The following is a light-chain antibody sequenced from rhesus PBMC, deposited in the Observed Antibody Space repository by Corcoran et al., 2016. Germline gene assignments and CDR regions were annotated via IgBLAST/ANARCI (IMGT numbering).Light chain of an antibody. V-gene: IGLV2-13*03. Sequence: QAAPTKSPSVSGSPGPSVTISSPGTRGDIGDYHRVSWYQQHPGKAPKVMIYEVNTRPSGVSDRFSGSKSGNTASLTIPGLQAEDEADYYCSSYATSSRTYIFGTGTRLTVL. CDR1: RGDIGDYHR. CDR2: EVN. CDR3: SSYATSSRTYI. J-gene: IGLJ1*01.